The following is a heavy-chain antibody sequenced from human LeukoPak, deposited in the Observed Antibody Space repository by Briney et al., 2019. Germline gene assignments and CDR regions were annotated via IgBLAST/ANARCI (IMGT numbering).Heavy chain of an antibody. V-gene: IGHV1-46*01. Sequence: ASVKVSCKASGYTFTSYYMHWVRQAPGQGLEWMGIINPSGGSTSYAQKFQGRVTMTRDMSTSTVYMELSSLRSEDTAVYYCARVLGAYQWEPAFDIWGQGTMVTVSS. CDR1: GYTFTSYY. CDR2: INPSGGST. CDR3: ARVLGAYQWEPAFDI. J-gene: IGHJ3*02. D-gene: IGHD1-26*01.